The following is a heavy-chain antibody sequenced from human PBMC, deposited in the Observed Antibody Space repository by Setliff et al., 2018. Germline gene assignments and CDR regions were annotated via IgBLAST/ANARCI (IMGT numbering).Heavy chain of an antibody. CDR2: VSAYTGNA. Sequence: ASVKVSCKASGYTFTDYGITWVRQAPGQGLEWMGWVSAYTGNAYYAHRLQDRVTLTTDKSTGTAYMELRSLRSDDTAVYYCSRLVRYCTTTSCQRLSGDEYWGQGTLVT. J-gene: IGHJ4*02. CDR1: GYTFTDYG. D-gene: IGHD2-2*01. CDR3: SRLVRYCTTTSCQRLSGDEY. V-gene: IGHV1-18*01.